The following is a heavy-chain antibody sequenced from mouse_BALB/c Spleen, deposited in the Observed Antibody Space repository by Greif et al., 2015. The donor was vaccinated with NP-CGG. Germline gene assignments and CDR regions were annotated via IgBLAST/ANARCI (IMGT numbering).Heavy chain of an antibody. CDR1: GYTFTSYW. CDR2: IYPSDSYT. CDR3: TTARTTVDY. J-gene: IGHJ4*01. D-gene: IGHD3-1*01. Sequence: VKLVESGAELVRPGASVKLSCKASGYTFTSYWINWVKQRPGQGLEWIGNIYPSDSYTNYNQKFKDKATLTVDKSSSTAYMQLSSPTSEDSAVYYCTTARTTVDYWGQGTSVTVSS. V-gene: IGHV1-69*02.